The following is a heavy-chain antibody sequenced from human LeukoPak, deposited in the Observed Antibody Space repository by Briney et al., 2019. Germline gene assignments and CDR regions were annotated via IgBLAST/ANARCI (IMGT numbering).Heavy chain of an antibody. CDR2: IHYSGTT. D-gene: IGHD5-24*01. V-gene: IGHV4-39*01. CDR3: ARRRRDAYNLDY. CDR1: GGSISSSSYY. Sequence: PSETLSLTCTVSGGSISSSSYYWGWIRQPPGKGLEWIGSIHYSGTTYYNSSLKSRVTIAVDTSKNQFSLNLSSVTATDTAVYYCARRRRDAYNLDYWGQGTLVTVSS. J-gene: IGHJ4*02.